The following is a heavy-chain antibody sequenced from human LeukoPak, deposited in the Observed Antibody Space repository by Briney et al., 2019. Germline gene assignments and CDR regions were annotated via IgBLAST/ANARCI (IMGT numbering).Heavy chain of an antibody. CDR3: ARGYGGYVDY. CDR2: IYYSGSI. J-gene: IGHJ4*02. D-gene: IGHD4/OR15-4a*01. Sequence: SETLSLTCTVSGGSISSYYWSWIRQPPGKGLEWIGYIYYSGSINYNPSLKSRVTISVDTSKNQFSLKLSSVTAADTAVYYCARGYGGYVDYWGQGTLVTVSS. CDR1: GGSISSYY. V-gene: IGHV4-59*01.